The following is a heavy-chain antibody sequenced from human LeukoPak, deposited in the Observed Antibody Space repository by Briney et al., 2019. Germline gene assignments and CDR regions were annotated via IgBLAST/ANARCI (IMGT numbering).Heavy chain of an antibody. CDR3: ARRTPYGSGSKNWFDP. CDR2: MNPNSGNT. V-gene: IGHV1-8*01. J-gene: IGHJ5*02. CDR1: GYTFTSYD. D-gene: IGHD3-10*01. Sequence: ASVKVSCKASGYTFTSYDINWVRQATGQGLEWMGWMNPNSGNTGYAQKFQGRVTMNRNTSISTAYMELSSLRSEDTAVYYCARRTPYGSGSKNWFDPWGQGTLVTVSS.